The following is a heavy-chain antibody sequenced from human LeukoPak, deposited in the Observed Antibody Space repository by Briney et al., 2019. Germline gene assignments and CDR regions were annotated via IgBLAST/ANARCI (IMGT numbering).Heavy chain of an antibody. V-gene: IGHV3-30*18. J-gene: IGHJ4*02. CDR1: GFTFSRYG. D-gene: IGHD3-10*01. Sequence: GRSLRLSCAASGFTFSRYGVHWVRQAPGKGLEWVASISFDESNKYIADSVKGRFTVSRDNSKNILYLQMNSLRAEDTAVYYCAKDKSMARGIISDYFDYWGQGTLVTVSS. CDR2: ISFDESNK. CDR3: AKDKSMARGIISDYFDY.